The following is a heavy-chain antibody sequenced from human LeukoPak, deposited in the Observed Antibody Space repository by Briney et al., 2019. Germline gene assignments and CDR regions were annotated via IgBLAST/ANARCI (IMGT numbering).Heavy chain of an antibody. CDR1: GYTLTGYY. CDR2: INPNSGDT. Sequence: ASVKVFCKAFGYTLTGYYIHWVRQAPGQGLEWMGWINPNSGDTNYAQKFQGRVTMTRDTSISTTYMELRRLTSDDTAVYYCARDLAVATLWGQGTLVTVSS. CDR3: ARDLAVATL. V-gene: IGHV1-2*02. J-gene: IGHJ4*02. D-gene: IGHD6-19*01.